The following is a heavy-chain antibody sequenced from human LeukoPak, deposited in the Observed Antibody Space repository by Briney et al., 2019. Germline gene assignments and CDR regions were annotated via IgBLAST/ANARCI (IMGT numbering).Heavy chain of an antibody. J-gene: IGHJ4*02. V-gene: IGHV3-48*03. CDR3: AGDGRGYCSGGTCYQDY. Sequence: GGSLRLSCAASGFTFSSYEMNWVRQAPGKGLEWVSYISSSGSTIYYADSAKGRFTISRDNAKNSLYLQMNSLRAEDTAVYYCAGDGRGYCSGGTCYQDYWGQGTLVTVSS. D-gene: IGHD2-15*01. CDR2: ISSSGSTI. CDR1: GFTFSSYE.